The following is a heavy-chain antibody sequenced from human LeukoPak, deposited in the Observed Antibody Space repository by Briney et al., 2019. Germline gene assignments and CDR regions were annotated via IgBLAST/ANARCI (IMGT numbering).Heavy chain of an antibody. CDR1: GGSISSSSYY. Sequence: PSETLSLTCTVSGGSISSSSYYWGWIRQPPGKGLEWIGSIYYSGSTYYNPPLKSRVTISVDTSKNQFSLKLSSVNAADTAVYYCARVNVDTAMVTGFYFDYWGQGTLVTVSS. V-gene: IGHV4-39*07. J-gene: IGHJ4*02. D-gene: IGHD5-18*01. CDR2: IYYSGST. CDR3: ARVNVDTAMVTGFYFDY.